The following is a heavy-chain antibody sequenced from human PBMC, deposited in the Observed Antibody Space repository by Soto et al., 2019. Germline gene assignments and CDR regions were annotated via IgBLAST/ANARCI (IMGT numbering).Heavy chain of an antibody. CDR3: ARWWMYDPRFDP. J-gene: IGHJ5*02. CDR1: GDSLTRNY. CDR2: IHNGRST. Sequence: SETLSLTCTVSGDSLTRNYWSWIRQPPGKGLEWLAYIHNGRSTNYNPSLKSRVTISVDTSKNQFSLKLSSVTAADTAVYYCARWWMYDPRFDPWGQGTLVTVSS. D-gene: IGHD2-8*01. V-gene: IGHV4-59*12.